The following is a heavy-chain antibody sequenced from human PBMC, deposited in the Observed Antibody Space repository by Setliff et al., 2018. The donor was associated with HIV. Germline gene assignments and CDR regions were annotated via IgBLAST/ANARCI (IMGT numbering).Heavy chain of an antibody. J-gene: IGHJ4*02. CDR3: ARHPSYSSDHPPLYFDY. CDR1: GGSISSGAYY. D-gene: IGHD6-19*01. Sequence: PSETLSLTCTFSGGSISSGAYYWGWIRQPPGKGLEWIGSIYYSGRTYYNPSLKSRLTISVDTSENHFSLTLNSVTAADTAVYYCARHPSYSSDHPPLYFDYWGQGTLVTAPQ. V-gene: IGHV4-39*01. CDR2: IYYSGRT.